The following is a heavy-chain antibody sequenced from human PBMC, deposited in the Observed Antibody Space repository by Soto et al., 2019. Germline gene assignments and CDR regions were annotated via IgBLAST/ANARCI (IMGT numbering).Heavy chain of an antibody. J-gene: IGHJ4*01. Sequence: GGSLRLSCAASGFTFSDYYMSWIRQAPGKGLEWVSCISSSGSTIYYADSVKGRFTISRDNAKNSLYLQMNSLRAEDTAMYYCAKDRDSSGYHPLFDYWGQGILVTVSS. CDR1: GFTFSDYY. CDR2: ISSSGSTI. V-gene: IGHV3-11*04. CDR3: AKDRDSSGYHPLFDY. D-gene: IGHD6-19*01.